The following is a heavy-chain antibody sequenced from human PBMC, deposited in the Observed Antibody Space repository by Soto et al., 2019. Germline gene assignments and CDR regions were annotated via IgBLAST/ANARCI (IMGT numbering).Heavy chain of an antibody. V-gene: IGHV1-2*02. CDR3: ARDWYYFDSSGYSKPVYYYYYGLDV. CDR2: INPNTGAT. J-gene: IGHJ6*02. CDR1: GYTCTDYY. Sequence: GASVKVSCKASGYTCTDYYIHWVRQAPGQGLEWLGWINPNTGATKYAQKFQGRVTMTRETSTTTAYMDLSRLRSDDTAVYFCARDWYYFDSSGYSKPVYYYYYGLDVWGQGTTVTVSS. D-gene: IGHD3-22*01.